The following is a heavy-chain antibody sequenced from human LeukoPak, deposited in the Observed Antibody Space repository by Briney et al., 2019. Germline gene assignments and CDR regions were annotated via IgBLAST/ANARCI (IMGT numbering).Heavy chain of an antibody. CDR2: IYYSGST. D-gene: IGHD6-13*01. Sequence: SETLSLTCTVSGGSISSYYWSWIRQPPGKGLEWIGYIYYSGSTNYNPSLKSRVTISVDTSKNQFSLKLSSVTAADTAVYYCARDLGLHSSSAAGMDVWGQGTTVTVSS. V-gene: IGHV4-59*01. CDR3: ARDLGLHSSSAAGMDV. J-gene: IGHJ6*02. CDR1: GGSISSYY.